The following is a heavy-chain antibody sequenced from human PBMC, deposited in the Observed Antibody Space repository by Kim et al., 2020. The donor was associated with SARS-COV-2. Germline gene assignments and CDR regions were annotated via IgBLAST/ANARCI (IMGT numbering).Heavy chain of an antibody. J-gene: IGHJ6*02. CDR3: ARAGMVRGVNGMDV. Sequence: SQKFQGRVTITRDTSASTAYMEMSSLRSGDTAVYYCARAGMVRGVNGMDVWGQGTTVTVSS. D-gene: IGHD3-10*01. V-gene: IGHV1-3*01.